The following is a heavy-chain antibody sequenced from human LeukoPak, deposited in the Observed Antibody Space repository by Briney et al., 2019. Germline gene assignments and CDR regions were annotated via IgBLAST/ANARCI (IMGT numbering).Heavy chain of an antibody. V-gene: IGHV3-74*01. Sequence: GGSLRLSCAVSGFTFSRYWMQWVRHARGKGVVWVSLISPDVISALSATSVTGRVTISRDNANNTLYLPMNSLRGDHTAVYYCARVSVCPLFHFYSWGQGTLVTVSS. CDR2: ISPDVISA. D-gene: IGHD5/OR15-5a*01. J-gene: IGHJ4*02. CDR3: ARVSVCPLFHFYS. CDR1: GFTFSRYW.